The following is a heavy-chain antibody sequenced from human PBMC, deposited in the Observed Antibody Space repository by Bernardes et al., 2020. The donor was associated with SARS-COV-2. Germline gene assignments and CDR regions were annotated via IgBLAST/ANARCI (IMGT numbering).Heavy chain of an antibody. Sequence: SLRLSGAASGFTFDDFAMHWVRQAPGKGLEWVSGISWNSGSIGYAASVKGRFTISRDNAKNSLYLQMNSLRPDDTALYYCAKDYETGELGIAVEGYCGHWGQGTLVTVSS. D-gene: IGHD6-19*01. CDR1: GFTFDDFA. V-gene: IGHV3-9*01. CDR2: ISWNSGSI. CDR3: AKDYETGELGIAVEGYCGH. J-gene: IGHJ4*02.